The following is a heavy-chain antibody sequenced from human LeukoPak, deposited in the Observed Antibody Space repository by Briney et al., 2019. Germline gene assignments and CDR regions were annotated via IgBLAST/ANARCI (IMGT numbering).Heavy chain of an antibody. CDR2: ISGTGGST. Sequence: GGSLRLSCAASGFTFSSYAMSWVRQAPGKGLEWVLAISGTGGSTYYADSVKGRFTLSRDNSKNTLYVQMNSLRAEDTAVYYGAPRMGSSPVDYWGQGTLVTVSS. CDR3: APRMGSSPVDY. CDR1: GFTFSSYA. J-gene: IGHJ4*02. D-gene: IGHD6-13*01. V-gene: IGHV3-23*01.